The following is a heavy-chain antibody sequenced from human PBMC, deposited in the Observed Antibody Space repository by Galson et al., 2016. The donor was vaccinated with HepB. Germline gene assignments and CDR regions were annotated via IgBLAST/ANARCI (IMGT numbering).Heavy chain of an antibody. CDR2: IVVGSGNT. J-gene: IGHJ5*02. Sequence: SVKVSCKASAFSFTSSAVQWVRQARGQRLEWIGWIVVGSGNTNYAQKFQERVTIIRDISTSTAYMELSSLKSEDTAVYYCAAGDSRAVAGRKDWFDPWGQGTLVTVSS. CDR1: AFSFTSSA. CDR3: AAGDSRAVAGRKDWFDP. V-gene: IGHV1-58*01. D-gene: IGHD6-19*01.